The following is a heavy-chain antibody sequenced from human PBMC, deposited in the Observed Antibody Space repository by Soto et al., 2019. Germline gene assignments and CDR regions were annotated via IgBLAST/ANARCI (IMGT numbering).Heavy chain of an antibody. V-gene: IGHV1-3*01. CDR3: ARAGYTGYSYGHHYYLDY. CDR1: GYTFTSYA. Sequence: ASVKVSCKASGYTFTSYAMHWVRQAPGQRLEWMGWINAGNGNTKYSQKFQGRVTITRDTSASTAYMELSSLRSEDTAVYYCARAGYTGYSYGHHYYLDYRGQGTLVNLSS. CDR2: INAGNGNT. D-gene: IGHD5-18*01. J-gene: IGHJ4*02.